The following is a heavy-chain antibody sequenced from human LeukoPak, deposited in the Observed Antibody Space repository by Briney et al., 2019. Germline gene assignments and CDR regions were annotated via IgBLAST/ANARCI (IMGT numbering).Heavy chain of an antibody. D-gene: IGHD3-22*01. CDR3: ARTKAYYYDSSGYYGNY. CDR1: GGTFSSYA. Sequence: ASVKVSCKASGGTFSSYAISWVRQAPGQGLEWMGRIIPILGIANYAQKFQGRVTITADKSTSTAYMELSSLRPEDTAVYYCARTKAYYYDSSGYYGNYWGQGTLVTVSS. J-gene: IGHJ4*02. CDR2: IIPILGIA. V-gene: IGHV1-69*04.